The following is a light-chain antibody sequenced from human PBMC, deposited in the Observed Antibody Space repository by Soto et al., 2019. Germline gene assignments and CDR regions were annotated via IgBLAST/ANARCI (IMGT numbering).Light chain of an antibody. CDR1: SSNIGVGYD. CDR2: ANN. J-gene: IGLJ1*01. Sequence: QSVLTQPPSVSGAPGQRVTISCTGSSSNIGVGYDVHWYQQLPGTAPKLLIYANNRRPAGVPDRFSGSKSGTSASLAISGLQPEDEADYYCAAWDDSLNALFGTGTKLTVL. V-gene: IGLV1-40*01. CDR3: AAWDDSLNAL.